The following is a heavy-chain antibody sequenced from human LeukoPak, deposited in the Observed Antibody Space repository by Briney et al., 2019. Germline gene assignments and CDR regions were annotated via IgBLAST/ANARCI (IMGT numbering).Heavy chain of an antibody. D-gene: IGHD3-3*01. CDR2: INAGNGNT. V-gene: IGHV1-3*03. J-gene: IGHJ4*02. CDR1: GYTFTSYA. Sequence: ASVKVSRKSSGYTFTSYAMHWVRQAPGQRLEWMGWINAGNGNTKYSQEFQGRVTITRDTSASTAYMELSSLRSEDMAVYYCARDRGRRFLEWALDYWGQGTLVTVSS. CDR3: ARDRGRRFLEWALDY.